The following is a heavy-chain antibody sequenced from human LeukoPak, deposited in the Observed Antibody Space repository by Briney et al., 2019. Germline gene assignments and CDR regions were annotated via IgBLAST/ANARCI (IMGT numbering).Heavy chain of an antibody. CDR3: AKDLTPGNAWGSYRFDY. CDR2: ISGSGDST. CDR1: GFAFNTYA. D-gene: IGHD3-16*02. Sequence: GGSLRLSCAASGFAFNTYAMSWIRQAPGKGLEWVSGISGSGDSTYYADSVKGRFTISRDKSRNTLYLQMNSLGAADTAVYYCAKDLTPGNAWGSYRFDYWGQGTLVTVSS. J-gene: IGHJ4*02. V-gene: IGHV3-23*01.